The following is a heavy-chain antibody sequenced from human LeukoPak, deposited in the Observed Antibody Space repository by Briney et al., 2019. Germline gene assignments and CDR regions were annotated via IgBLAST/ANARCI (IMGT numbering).Heavy chain of an antibody. D-gene: IGHD3-10*01. CDR1: GFALSSYA. CDR3: ANDYRSGSFHDF. J-gene: IGHJ4*02. Sequence: GGSLRLSCAASGFALSSYAMSWVRQPPGKGLEWVSFISRRDDYTYYADSVKGRFTISRDNSKNTLYLQMNTLRAEDTAVYYCANDYRSGSFHDFWGQGTLVTVSS. CDR2: ISRRDDYT. V-gene: IGHV3-23*01.